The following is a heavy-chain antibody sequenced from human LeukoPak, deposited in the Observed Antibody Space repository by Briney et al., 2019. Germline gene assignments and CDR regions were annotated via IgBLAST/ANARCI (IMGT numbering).Heavy chain of an antibody. J-gene: IGHJ4*02. CDR3: ARDRAEGGYSGYSYLYYFDY. CDR2: ISGSGGST. V-gene: IGHV3-23*01. Sequence: GGSLRLSCAASGFSFSSYSIHWVRQAPGKGLEWVSAISGSGGSTYYADSVKGRFTISRDNSKNTLYLQMNSLRAEDTAVYYCARDRAEGGYSGYSYLYYFDYWGQGTLVTVSS. CDR1: GFSFSSYS. D-gene: IGHD5-12*01.